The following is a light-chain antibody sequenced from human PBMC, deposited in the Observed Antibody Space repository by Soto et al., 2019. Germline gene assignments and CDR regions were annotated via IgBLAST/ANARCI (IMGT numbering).Light chain of an antibody. Sequence: EIVLTQSPGTLSLSTGDRATLSCRASQSLSSRYLAWYRQKPGQAPRLLIYGASNRATGIPDRFSGSGSGTDFTLTISRLEPDDFAVDYCQQYRSSPPTFGGGTKVEIK. CDR1: QSLSSRY. V-gene: IGKV3-20*01. CDR3: QQYRSSPPT. J-gene: IGKJ4*01. CDR2: GAS.